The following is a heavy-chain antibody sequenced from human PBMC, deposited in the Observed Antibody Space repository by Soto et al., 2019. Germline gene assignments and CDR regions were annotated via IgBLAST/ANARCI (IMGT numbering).Heavy chain of an antibody. CDR1: GFTFSNYW. V-gene: IGHV3-7*01. Sequence: EVQLVESGGGLVQPGGSLRLSCSASGFTFSNYWMNWVRQAPGKGLEWVANIKPEGGKEYYVDSVKGRFTISRDNAKNSLYQQMNNLRDDDTALYYCVRDAHRGGDYDYWGQGALVTVFS. J-gene: IGHJ4*02. D-gene: IGHD3-16*01. CDR3: VRDAHRGGDYDY. CDR2: IKPEGGKE.